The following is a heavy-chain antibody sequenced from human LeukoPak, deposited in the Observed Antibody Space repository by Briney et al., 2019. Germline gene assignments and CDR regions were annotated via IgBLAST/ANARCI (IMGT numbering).Heavy chain of an antibody. CDR2: IIPIFGTP. D-gene: IGHD3-16*01. CDR3: ARGKDVPRAYMDV. CDR1: RGTFSSYA. Sequence: GASVKVSCKTSRGTFSSYAITWVRQAPGQGLEWMGGIIPIFGTPNYAQKFQGRVTITADESTSTAYMELSSLRSEDTAVYYCARGKDVPRAYMDVWGKGTTVTISS. J-gene: IGHJ6*03. V-gene: IGHV1-69*13.